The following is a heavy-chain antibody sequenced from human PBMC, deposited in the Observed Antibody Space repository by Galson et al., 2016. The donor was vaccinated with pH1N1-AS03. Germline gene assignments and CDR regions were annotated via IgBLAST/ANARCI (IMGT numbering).Heavy chain of an antibody. J-gene: IGHJ4*02. CDR1: GFTFNNYW. Sequence: SLRLSCAASGFTFNNYWMNWVRQAPGKGLEWVSSVTSSAGGSYYADSVKGRFTISRDNSMNTLYLHMSSLRAEDTAVYYCAKDIGDYEAFDYWGQGTLVTVSS. CDR3: AKDIGDYEAFDY. D-gene: IGHD4-17*01. V-gene: IGHV3-23*01. CDR2: VTSSAGGS.